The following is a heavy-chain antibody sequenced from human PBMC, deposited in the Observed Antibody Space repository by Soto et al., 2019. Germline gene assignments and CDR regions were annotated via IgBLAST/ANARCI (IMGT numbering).Heavy chain of an antibody. J-gene: IGHJ4*02. V-gene: IGHV3-23*01. CDR3: AKTRGDYYQAGDY. CDR2: ISGSGAGT. Sequence: WWSLRLSCSASVFTFSSYAMSWFRQAPGKGLEWVSAISGSGAGTYYADSVKGRFTISRDNSKNTLYLQMNSLRAEDTAVYYCAKTRGDYYQAGDYWGQGTLVTVSS. D-gene: IGHD3-10*01. CDR1: VFTFSSYA.